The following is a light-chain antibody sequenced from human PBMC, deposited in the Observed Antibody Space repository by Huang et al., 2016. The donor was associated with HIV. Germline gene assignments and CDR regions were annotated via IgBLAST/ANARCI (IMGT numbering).Light chain of an antibody. CDR2: DTS. CDR1: QSISNY. CDR3: QDRSNWPRVT. Sequence: EVVLTQSPATLSLSPGERATLSCRASQSISNYLAWYQQRAGQPPRLLIYDTSNRATGVPSRFSGTGSGTDFTLAINGLEPEDFAVYYCQDRSNWPRVTFGPGTKLDVK. J-gene: IGKJ3*01. V-gene: IGKV3-11*01.